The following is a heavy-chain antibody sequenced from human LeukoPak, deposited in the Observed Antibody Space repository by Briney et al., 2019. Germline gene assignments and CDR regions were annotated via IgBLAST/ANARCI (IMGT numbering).Heavy chain of an antibody. V-gene: IGHV3-15*01. Sequence: GGSLRLSXAASGFTFSNAWMSWVRQAPGKGLEWLGRIKSKTDGGTTDYAAPVKGRFTISRDDSKNTLYLQMNSLKTEDTAVYYCTTGGYYLVYYYYYMDVWGKGTTVTVSS. J-gene: IGHJ6*03. D-gene: IGHD3-22*01. CDR2: IKSKTDGGTT. CDR3: TTGGYYLVYYYYYMDV. CDR1: GFTFSNAW.